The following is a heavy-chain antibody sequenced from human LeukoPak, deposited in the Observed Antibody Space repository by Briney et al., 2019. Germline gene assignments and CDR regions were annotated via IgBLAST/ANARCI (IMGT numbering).Heavy chain of an antibody. Sequence: SETLSLTCAVSGYSISSGYYWGWIRQPPGKGLEWIGSIYHSGSTYYNPSLKSRVTISVDTSKNQFSLKLSSVTAADTAVYYCARGQGLEGSYYYYYMDVWGKGTTVTVSS. V-gene: IGHV4-38-2*01. CDR3: ARGQGLEGSYYYYYMDV. J-gene: IGHJ6*03. D-gene: IGHD3-10*01. CDR1: GYSISSGYY. CDR2: IYHSGST.